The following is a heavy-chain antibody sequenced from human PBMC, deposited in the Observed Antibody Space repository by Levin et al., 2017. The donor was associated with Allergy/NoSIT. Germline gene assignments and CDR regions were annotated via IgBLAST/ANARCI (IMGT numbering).Heavy chain of an antibody. Sequence: SQTLSLTCAVYGGSFSGYYWSWIRQPPGKGLEWIGEINHSGSTNYNPSLKSRVTISVDTSKNQFSLKLSSVTAADTAVYYCARGLSAVAGTGEVHFDYWGQGTLVTVSS. V-gene: IGHV4-34*01. CDR2: INHSGST. D-gene: IGHD6-19*01. CDR1: GGSFSGYY. J-gene: IGHJ4*02. CDR3: ARGLSAVAGTGEVHFDY.